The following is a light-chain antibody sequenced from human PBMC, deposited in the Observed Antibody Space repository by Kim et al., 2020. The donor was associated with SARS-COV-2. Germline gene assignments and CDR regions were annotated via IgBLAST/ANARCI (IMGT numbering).Light chain of an antibody. CDR2: GGS. CDR1: QSVGSTY. Sequence: EIVVTQSPDTLSLSPGESATLSCRASQSVGSTYLAWYQQKPGQAPRLLIYGGSSRATGIPDRFSGSGSGTDFTLAISRLEPEDFAVYYSQQYLISPWTFGQGTKVDIK. V-gene: IGKV3-20*01. CDR3: QQYLISPWT. J-gene: IGKJ1*01.